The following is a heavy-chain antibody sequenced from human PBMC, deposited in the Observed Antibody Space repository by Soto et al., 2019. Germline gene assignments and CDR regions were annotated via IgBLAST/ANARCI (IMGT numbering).Heavy chain of an antibody. J-gene: IGHJ6*03. CDR2: ISAYNGNT. CDR3: ARDGRLGDISNDYYYYYMDV. Sequence: ASVKVSCKASGYTFTSYGISWVRQAPGQGLEWMGWISAYNGNTSYAQKLQGRVTMTTDTSTSTAYMELRSLRSDDTAVYYCARDGRLGDISNDYYYYYMDVWGKGTTVTVSS. CDR1: GYTFTSYG. V-gene: IGHV1-18*01. D-gene: IGHD3-9*01.